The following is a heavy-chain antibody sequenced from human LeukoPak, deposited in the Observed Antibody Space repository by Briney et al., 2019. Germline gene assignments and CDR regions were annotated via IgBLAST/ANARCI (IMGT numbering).Heavy chain of an antibody. V-gene: IGHV4-34*12. Sequence: SETLSLTCAVYGASFSDYYWSWIRQPPGKGLEWIGDIFHNGNTNYNPSLRSRVTTSVDTSKNQFYLQLSCVTAADTAVYYCAREVDTSGGYWGQGNLVIVSS. CDR3: AREVDTSGGY. CDR2: IFHNGNT. CDR1: GASFSDYY. J-gene: IGHJ4*02. D-gene: IGHD3-16*01.